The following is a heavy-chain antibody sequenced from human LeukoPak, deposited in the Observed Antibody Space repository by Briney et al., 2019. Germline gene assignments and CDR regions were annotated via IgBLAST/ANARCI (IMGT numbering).Heavy chain of an antibody. Sequence: GGSLRLSCAASGFTFSSHSMHWVRQAPGKGLEWVSSISSSSSYIYYADSVKGRFTISRDNAKNSLYLQMNSLRAEDTAVYYCARDMEAYCGGDCSLDYWGQGTLVTVSS. CDR2: ISSSSSYI. V-gene: IGHV3-21*01. CDR1: GFTFSSHS. J-gene: IGHJ4*02. D-gene: IGHD2-21*02. CDR3: ARDMEAYCGGDCSLDY.